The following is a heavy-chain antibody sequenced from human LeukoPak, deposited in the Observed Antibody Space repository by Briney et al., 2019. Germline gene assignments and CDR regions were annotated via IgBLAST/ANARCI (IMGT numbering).Heavy chain of an antibody. Sequence: TSETLSLTCAVYGGSFSDYYWSWIRQPPGKGLEWIGEINHSGSTNYNPSLKSRVTISVDTSKNQFSLKLSSVTAADTAVYYCARHPFWFGVWYYFDYWGQGTLVTVSS. CDR2: INHSGST. D-gene: IGHD3-10*01. CDR3: ARHPFWFGVWYYFDY. V-gene: IGHV4-34*01. J-gene: IGHJ4*02. CDR1: GGSFSDYY.